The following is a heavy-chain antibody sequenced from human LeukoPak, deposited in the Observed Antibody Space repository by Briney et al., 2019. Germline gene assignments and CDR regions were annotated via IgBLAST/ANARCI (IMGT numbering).Heavy chain of an antibody. D-gene: IGHD2-2*01. Sequence: PGGSLRLSCAVSGFTFSSYSMNWVRQAPGKGLEWVSSISSSSSYIYYADSVKGRFTISRDNAKNSLYLQMNSLGAEDTAVYYCARCSVPADDYWGQGTLVTVSS. CDR2: ISSSSSYI. CDR3: ARCSVPADDY. CDR1: GFTFSSYS. J-gene: IGHJ4*02. V-gene: IGHV3-21*01.